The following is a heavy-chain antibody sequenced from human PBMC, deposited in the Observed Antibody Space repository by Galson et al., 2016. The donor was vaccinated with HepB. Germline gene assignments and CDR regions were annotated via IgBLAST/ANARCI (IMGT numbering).Heavy chain of an antibody. V-gene: IGHV3-49*03. CDR1: GFTFGDHA. Sequence: SLILSCAASGFTFGDHAMSWFRQAPRKGLEWVGLIRSKAYSGKTEYAASVKGSFTISRDHSKSIPYLQMNSLKTEDTAVYHCTKGGLETRWGQGTLVTVSS. J-gene: IGHJ4*02. CDR3: TKGGLETR. CDR2: IRSKAYSGKT.